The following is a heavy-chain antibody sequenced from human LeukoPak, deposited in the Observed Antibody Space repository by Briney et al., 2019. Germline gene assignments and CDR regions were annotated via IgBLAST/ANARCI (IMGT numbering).Heavy chain of an antibody. CDR3: ARASGTQLVDAFDI. J-gene: IGHJ3*02. CDR1: GFTFSSYS. CDR2: ISSSSYI. Sequence: PGGSLRLSCAASGFTFSSYSMNWVRQAPGKGLEWVSSISSSSYIYYADSVKGRFTISRDNAKNSLYLQMNSLRAEDTAVYYCARASGTQLVDAFDIWGQGTMVTVSS. D-gene: IGHD6-13*01. V-gene: IGHV3-21*01.